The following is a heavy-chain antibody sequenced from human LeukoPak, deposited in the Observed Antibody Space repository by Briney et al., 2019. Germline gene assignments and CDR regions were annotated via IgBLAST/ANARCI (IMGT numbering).Heavy chain of an antibody. CDR1: GFTFSSYS. J-gene: IGHJ4*02. V-gene: IGHV3-21*01. Sequence: GGSLRLSCAASGFTFSSYSMNWVRQAPGKGLEWVSSISSSSSYIYYADSVKGRFTISRDNAKNSLYLQMNSLRAEDAAVYYCATERRGQWFGYWGQGTLVTVSS. CDR2: ISSSSSYI. CDR3: ATERRGQWFGY. D-gene: IGHD3-10*01.